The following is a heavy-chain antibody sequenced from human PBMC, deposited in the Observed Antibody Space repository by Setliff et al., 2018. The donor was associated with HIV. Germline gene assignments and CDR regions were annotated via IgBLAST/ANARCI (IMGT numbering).Heavy chain of an antibody. V-gene: IGHV1-18*01. CDR2: ISGFNGNT. J-gene: IGHJ4*02. Sequence: GASVKVSCKASGYSFSKYGISWARQAPGQGLEWMGWISGFNGNTKYGQNFQGRVTMTIDTSTSTAYMELRSLRSDDTAVYHCAKAYGTVVEALGYWGQGTLVTVSS. CDR1: GYSFSKYG. CDR3: AKAYGTVVEALGY. D-gene: IGHD3-22*01.